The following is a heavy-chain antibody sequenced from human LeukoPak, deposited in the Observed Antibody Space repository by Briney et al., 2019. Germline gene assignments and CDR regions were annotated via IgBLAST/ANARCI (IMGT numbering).Heavy chain of an antibody. V-gene: IGHV4-4*07. Sequence: PSETLSLTCTVSGGSISSYYWSWIRQPAGKGLEWIGRIYTSGSTNYNPSLKSRVTMSVDTSKNQFSLKLSSVTAADTAVYYCARVSDVVVPAAIGDWYFDLWGRGTLVTVSS. CDR3: ARVSDVVVPAAIGDWYFDL. CDR2: IYTSGST. CDR1: GGSISSYY. D-gene: IGHD2-2*02. J-gene: IGHJ2*01.